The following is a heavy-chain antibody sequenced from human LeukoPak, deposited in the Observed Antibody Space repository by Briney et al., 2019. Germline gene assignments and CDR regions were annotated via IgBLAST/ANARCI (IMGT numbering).Heavy chain of an antibody. D-gene: IGHD3-16*01. V-gene: IGHV3-30*03. CDR3: ARGLGSLYDYVWGTYGDY. J-gene: IGHJ4*02. Sequence: PGGSLRLSCAASGFTFSSYGMDWVRQAPGKGLEWVAVISYDGSNKYYADSVKGRFTISRDNSKNTLYLQMNSLRAEDTAVYYCARGLGSLYDYVWGTYGDYWGQGTLVTVSS. CDR2: ISYDGSNK. CDR1: GFTFSSYG.